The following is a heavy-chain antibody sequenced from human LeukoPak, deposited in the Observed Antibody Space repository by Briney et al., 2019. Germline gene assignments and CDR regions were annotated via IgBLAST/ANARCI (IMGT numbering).Heavy chain of an antibody. CDR1: GYTFTGYY. J-gene: IGHJ4*02. D-gene: IGHD6-13*01. CDR2: INPNSGGT. Sequence: ASVKVSCKASGYTFTGYYMHWVRQAPGQGLEWMGWINPNSGGTNYAQKLQGRVTMTTDTSTSTAYMELRSLRSDDTAVYYCARDPSDIAAAVSGGYWGQGTLVTVSS. V-gene: IGHV1-2*02. CDR3: ARDPSDIAAAVSGGY.